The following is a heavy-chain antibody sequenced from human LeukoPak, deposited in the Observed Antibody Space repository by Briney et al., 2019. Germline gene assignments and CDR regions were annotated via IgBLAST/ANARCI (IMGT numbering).Heavy chain of an antibody. J-gene: IGHJ6*02. V-gene: IGHV3-33*01. CDR2: IWYDGSNK. Sequence: PGGSLRLSCAASAFTFSSYGMHWVRQAPGKGLEWVAVIWYDGSNKYYADSVKGRFTISRDNSKNTLYLQMNRLRAEDTAVYYCAREPSTIYYYYGMDVWGQGTTVTVSS. D-gene: IGHD2-2*01. CDR1: AFTFSSYG. CDR3: AREPSTIYYYYGMDV.